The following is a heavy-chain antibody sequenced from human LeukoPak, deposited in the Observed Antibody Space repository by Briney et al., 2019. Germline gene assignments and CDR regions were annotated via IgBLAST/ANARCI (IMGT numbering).Heavy chain of an antibody. V-gene: IGHV1-18*01. J-gene: IGHJ4*02. Sequence: ASVKVSCKASGYTFTSYGISWVRQAPGQGLEWMGWISAYNGNTNYAQKLQGRVTMTTDTSTSTAYMELRSLRSDDTAAYYCARVPTLSYYYDSSGYCDYWGQGTLVTVSS. D-gene: IGHD3-22*01. CDR3: ARVPTLSYYYDSSGYCDY. CDR1: GYTFTSYG. CDR2: ISAYNGNT.